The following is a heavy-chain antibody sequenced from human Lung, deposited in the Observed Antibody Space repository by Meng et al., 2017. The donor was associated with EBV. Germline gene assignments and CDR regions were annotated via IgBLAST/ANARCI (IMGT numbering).Heavy chain of an antibody. J-gene: IGHJ4*02. Sequence: VPLVQSGVESQKPGPSVKVSCKASGYSFTTYAMHWVRQAPGQRLEWMGWINAGNGNTKYSEKFQSRVTITRDTAASTAYMELSSLRSEDTAVYYCARTGCSSSSCYDYWGQGTLVTVSS. CDR1: GYSFTTYA. V-gene: IGHV1-3*01. CDR2: INAGNGNT. CDR3: ARTGCSSSSCYDY. D-gene: IGHD2-2*01.